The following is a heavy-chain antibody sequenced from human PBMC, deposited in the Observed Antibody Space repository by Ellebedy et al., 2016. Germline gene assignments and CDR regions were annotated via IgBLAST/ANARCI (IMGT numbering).Heavy chain of an antibody. V-gene: IGHV3-30-3*01. CDR3: ARGGRSDYRRNYYYNGMDV. Sequence: GESLKISCAASGFTFSNYTIHWVRQAPGKGLEWVAVISYDGSNKYCADSVKGRFTISRDNSKNTLYLQMNSLRGEDTAVYYCARGGRSDYRRNYYYNGMDVWGQGTTVTVSS. CDR2: ISYDGSNK. CDR1: GFTFSNYT. J-gene: IGHJ6*02. D-gene: IGHD4-17*01.